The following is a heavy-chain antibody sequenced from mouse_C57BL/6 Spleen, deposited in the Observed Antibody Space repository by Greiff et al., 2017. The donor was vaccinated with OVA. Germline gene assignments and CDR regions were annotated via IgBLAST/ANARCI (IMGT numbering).Heavy chain of an antibody. V-gene: IGHV1-7*01. CDR2: INPSSGYT. Sequence: QVQLKQSGADLAKPGASVKLSCKASGYTFTSYWMHWVKQRPGQGLEWIGYINPSSGYTKYNQKFKDKATLTADKSSSTAYMQMSSLTYEDAAVYYCANWDVNYWGQGTTLTVSS. CDR3: ANWDVNY. J-gene: IGHJ2*01. CDR1: GYTFTSYW. D-gene: IGHD4-1*01.